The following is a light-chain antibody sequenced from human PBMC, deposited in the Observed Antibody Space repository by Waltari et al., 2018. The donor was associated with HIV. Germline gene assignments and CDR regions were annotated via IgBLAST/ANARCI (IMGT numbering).Light chain of an antibody. Sequence: DIVMTQTPPSLSVTPGQPASFSCNSSQSLKHTDGKTYLYWYLQRPGQSPQVLIYEASKRYAGVPDRFSGSGSGTHFTLKIARVEAEDVGSYYCMQSLHRLYTFGQGTKLNIK. CDR3: MQSLHRLYT. V-gene: IGKV2D-29*02. CDR2: EAS. CDR1: QSLKHTDGKTY. J-gene: IGKJ2*01.